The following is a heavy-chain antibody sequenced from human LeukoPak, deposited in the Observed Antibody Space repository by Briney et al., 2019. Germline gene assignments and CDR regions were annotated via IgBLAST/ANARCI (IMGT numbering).Heavy chain of an antibody. Sequence: GGSLRLSCAASGFTFSSYAMHWVRQAPGKGLEWVAVISYDGSNKYYADSVKGRFTISRDNSKNTLYLQMNSLGAEDTAVYYCARDFLPMSSSWYEYYWGQGTLVTVSS. CDR2: ISYDGSNK. V-gene: IGHV3-30*04. J-gene: IGHJ4*02. D-gene: IGHD6-13*01. CDR3: ARDFLPMSSSWYEYY. CDR1: GFTFSSYA.